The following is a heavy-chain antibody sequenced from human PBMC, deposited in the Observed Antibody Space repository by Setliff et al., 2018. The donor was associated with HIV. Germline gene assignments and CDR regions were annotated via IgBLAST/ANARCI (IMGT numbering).Heavy chain of an antibody. D-gene: IGHD6-13*01. CDR1: GGSFSTYA. V-gene: IGHV1-69*13. J-gene: IGHJ4*02. CDR2: IIPIFSTS. Sequence: ASVKVSCKTSGGSFSTYAISWVRQAPGQGLEWMGGIIPIFSTSNYAQRFQGRVTITADESTSTAYMELSSLRSEDTAVYYCARAQPTNRIAAAGFDYWGQGTLVTVSS. CDR3: ARAQPTNRIAAAGFDY.